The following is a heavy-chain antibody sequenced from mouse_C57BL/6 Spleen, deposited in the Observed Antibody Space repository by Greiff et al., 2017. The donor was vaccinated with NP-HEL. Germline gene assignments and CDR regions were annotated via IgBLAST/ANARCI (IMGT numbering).Heavy chain of an antibody. Sequence: QVQLKEPGAELVKPGASVKMSCKASGYTFTSYWITWVKQRPGQGLEWIGDIYPGSGSTNYNEKFKSKATLTVDTSSSTAYMQLSSLTSEDSAVYYCARVVYYYGSSYDWYFDVWGTGTTVTVSS. CDR2: IYPGSGST. D-gene: IGHD1-1*01. V-gene: IGHV1-55*01. CDR3: ARVVYYYGSSYDWYFDV. CDR1: GYTFTSYW. J-gene: IGHJ1*03.